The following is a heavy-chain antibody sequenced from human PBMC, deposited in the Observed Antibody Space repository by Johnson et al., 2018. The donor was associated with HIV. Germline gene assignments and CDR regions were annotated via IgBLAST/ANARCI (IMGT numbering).Heavy chain of an antibody. CDR2: IKSDGSSI. CDR1: GFTFSNYW. Sequence: VQLVESGGGLVQPGGSLRLSCVVSGFTFSNYWMHWVRQAPGKGLVWVSRIKSDGSSINYADSVKGRFTISRDNSKNTLYLQMNSLRAGETALYYCARVKYAVSNHEYNAFDIWGQGTLVTVSS. CDR3: ARVKYAVSNHEYNAFDI. D-gene: IGHD2-2*01. J-gene: IGHJ3*02. V-gene: IGHV3-74*02.